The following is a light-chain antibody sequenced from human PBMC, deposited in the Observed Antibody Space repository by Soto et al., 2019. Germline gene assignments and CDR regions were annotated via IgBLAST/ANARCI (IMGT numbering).Light chain of an antibody. CDR2: DAS. CDR3: QHRANWPLT. J-gene: IGKJ4*01. V-gene: IGKV3-11*01. Sequence: EIVMTQSPATLSVSPGERATLSCRASQSFRGLLAWYQQKPGQAPRLLIYDASNRATGIPARFSGSGSGTDFTLTISSLEPEDFALYYCQHRANWPLTFGGGTKVDIK. CDR1: QSFRGL.